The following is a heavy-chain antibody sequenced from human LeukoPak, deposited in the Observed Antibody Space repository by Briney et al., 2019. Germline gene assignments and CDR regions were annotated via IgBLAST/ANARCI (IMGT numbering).Heavy chain of an antibody. V-gene: IGHV3-48*02. Sequence: ETLSLTCTVSGGSISSSSYYWGWIRQPPGKGLEWVSYISSSSKTIYYADSVKGRFTISRDNAKNSLYLQMNSLRDEDSAVYYCARDQGIFDYWGQGTLVTVFS. CDR1: GGSISSSS. J-gene: IGHJ4*02. CDR3: ARDQGIFDY. CDR2: ISSSSKTI.